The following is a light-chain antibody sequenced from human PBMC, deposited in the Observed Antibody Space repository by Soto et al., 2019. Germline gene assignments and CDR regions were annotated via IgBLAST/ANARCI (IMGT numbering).Light chain of an antibody. J-gene: IGKJ2*01. CDR3: QQYDNLPRYT. V-gene: IGKV1-33*01. CDR1: QDISNX. Sequence: DIQMTQSPSSLSASVGDRVTITCQASQDISNXXXXYQQKPGKAPKLLIYDASNLETGVPSRFSGSGSGTDFTFTISSLQPEDIATYYCQQYDNLPRYTFGQGTKLEIK. CDR2: DAS.